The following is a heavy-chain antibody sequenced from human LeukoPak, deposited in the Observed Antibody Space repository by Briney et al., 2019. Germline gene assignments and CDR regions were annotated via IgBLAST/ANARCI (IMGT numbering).Heavy chain of an antibody. J-gene: IGHJ5*02. CDR3: ARGLQYCSSTSCLGRFDP. V-gene: IGHV4-34*01. CDR2: INHSGST. CDR1: GGSFSGYY. Sequence: PSETLSLTCAVYGGSFSGYYWSWIRQPPGEGPEWIGEINHSGSTNYNPSLKSRVTISVDTSKNQFSLKLSSVTAADTAVYYCARGLQYCSSTSCLGRFDPWGQGTLVTVSS. D-gene: IGHD2-2*01.